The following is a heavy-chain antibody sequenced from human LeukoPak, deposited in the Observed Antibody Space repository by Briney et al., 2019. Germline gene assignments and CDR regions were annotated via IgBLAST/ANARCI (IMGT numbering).Heavy chain of an antibody. CDR2: IKQDGSEK. J-gene: IGHJ4*02. D-gene: IGHD3-10*01. CDR3: AREIRGNTAYDY. Sequence: GGSLRLSCSASGFTFSSYWMSWVRQAPGKGLEWVANIKQDGSEKYYVDSVKGRFTISRDNAKNSLYLHMNSLRAEDTAVYYCAREIRGNTAYDYWGQGTLVTVSS. CDR1: GFTFSSYW. V-gene: IGHV3-7*01.